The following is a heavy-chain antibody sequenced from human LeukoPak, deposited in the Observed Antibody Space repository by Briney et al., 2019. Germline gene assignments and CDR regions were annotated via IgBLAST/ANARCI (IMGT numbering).Heavy chain of an antibody. V-gene: IGHV1-69*04. D-gene: IGHD3-22*01. CDR3: TGGDYYDSSGYYRPDIYSFDY. CDR2: IIPIFGIA. J-gene: IGHJ4*02. Sequence: SVKVSCKASGGTFSSYAISWVRQAPGQGLEWKGRIIPIFGIANYAQKFQGRVTITADKSTSTAYMELSSLRSEDTAVYYCTGGDYYDSSGYYRPDIYSFDYWGREPWSPSPQ. CDR1: GGTFSSYA.